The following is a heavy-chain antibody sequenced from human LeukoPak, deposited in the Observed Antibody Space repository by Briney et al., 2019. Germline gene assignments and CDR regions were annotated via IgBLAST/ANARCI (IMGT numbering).Heavy chain of an antibody. CDR2: IYNGGRT. D-gene: IGHD3-22*01. CDR3: ARDLATAGYYWD. V-gene: IGHV4-31*03. J-gene: IGHJ4*02. Sequence: SETLSLTCTVSGGSISSGGYFWTWIRQHPGKGLEWIGYIYNGGRTYYNPSLKNRITISLDASKNQFSLNVDSVTAADTAIYYCARDLATAGYYWDWGQGTLVTVSS. CDR1: GGSISSGGYF.